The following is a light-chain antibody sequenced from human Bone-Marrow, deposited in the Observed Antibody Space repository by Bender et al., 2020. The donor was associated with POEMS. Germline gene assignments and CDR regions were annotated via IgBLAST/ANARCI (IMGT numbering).Light chain of an antibody. CDR1: NTALGPHSV. CDR2: ENF. J-gene: IGLJ1*01. CDR3: SSYDATSTLFV. V-gene: IGLV2-23*02. Sequence: QSALTQPAPVSESPGQSITVSCTGDNTALGPHSVVSWYQQHPGKVPKLMIYENFNRPSGVSDRFSASKSGSTASLTISGLQAEDEADYYCSSYDATSTLFVFGSGTKVSVL.